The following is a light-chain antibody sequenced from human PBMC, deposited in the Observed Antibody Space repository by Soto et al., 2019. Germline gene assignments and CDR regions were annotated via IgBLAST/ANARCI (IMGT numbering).Light chain of an antibody. J-gene: IGKJ4*01. Sequence: DIVMTQSPDSLAVSLGERATINCKSSQSGLYSSNNKNYLAWYQQKPGQPPKLLIYWASTRQFGVPDRFSGRGSGTDFTLIISSLQAEDVGIYYCQQYYSPPVTFGGGTKVEIK. CDR1: QSGLYSSNNKNY. V-gene: IGKV4-1*01. CDR2: WAS. CDR3: QQYYSPPVT.